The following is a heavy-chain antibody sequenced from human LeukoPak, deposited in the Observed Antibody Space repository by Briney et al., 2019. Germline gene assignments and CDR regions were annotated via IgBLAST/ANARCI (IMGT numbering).Heavy chain of an antibody. CDR3: AREIKTRRFYGSGIDY. J-gene: IGHJ4*02. D-gene: IGHD3-10*01. CDR1: GYTFTGYY. V-gene: IGHV1-2*02. CDR2: INPNSGGT. Sequence: GASVKVSCKASGYTFTGYYMHWVRQAPGQGLEWMGWINPNSGGTNYAQKFQGRVTMTRDTSISTAYMELSRLRSDDTAVYYCAREIKTRRFYGSGIDYWGQGTLVTVSS.